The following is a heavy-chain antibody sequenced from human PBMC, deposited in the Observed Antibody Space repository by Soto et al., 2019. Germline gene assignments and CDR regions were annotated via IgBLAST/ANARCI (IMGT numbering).Heavy chain of an antibody. Sequence: GGSLRRSCTASGFSFGDYAMSWVRQAPGKGLQWVGFIRSKPYGGTTEYGACVKGRITISRDDSKSIAYLQISSLKSEAKAVYYSNRGGPDSIYPPIAAFDSSAQGTMVTVSS. V-gene: IGHV3-49*04. CDR3: NRGGPDSIYPPIAAFDS. CDR1: GFSFGDYA. D-gene: IGHD6-13*01. CDR2: IRSKPYGGTT. J-gene: IGHJ4*02.